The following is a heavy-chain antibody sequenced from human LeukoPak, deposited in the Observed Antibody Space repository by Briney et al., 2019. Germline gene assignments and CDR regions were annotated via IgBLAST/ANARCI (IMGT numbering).Heavy chain of an antibody. CDR2: INPSGGST. Sequence: GPPVKVSCKASGYSFTSYNMHWVRQAPGQGLEWMGIINPSGGSTRYAQKFQGRVTMTRDTSTNTVYMELSSLRSEDTAVYYCAREYCSGGSCLDAFDFWGQGTMVTVSS. V-gene: IGHV1-46*01. D-gene: IGHD2-15*01. J-gene: IGHJ3*01. CDR3: AREYCSGGSCLDAFDF. CDR1: GYSFTSYN.